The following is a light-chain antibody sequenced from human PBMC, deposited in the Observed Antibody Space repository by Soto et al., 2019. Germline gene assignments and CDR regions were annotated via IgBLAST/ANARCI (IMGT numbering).Light chain of an antibody. V-gene: IGLV2-14*01. CDR1: TSDIGGYGY. CDR2: EVS. Sequence: QSVLTQPASVSGSPGQSITISCTGTTSDIGGYGYVSWYQHHPGRPPKLLIFEVSDRPSGVSNRFSASKSGNTASLTISGLQTEDEADYFCSSSTTTSALVFGTGTKVTVL. J-gene: IGLJ1*01. CDR3: SSSTTTSALV.